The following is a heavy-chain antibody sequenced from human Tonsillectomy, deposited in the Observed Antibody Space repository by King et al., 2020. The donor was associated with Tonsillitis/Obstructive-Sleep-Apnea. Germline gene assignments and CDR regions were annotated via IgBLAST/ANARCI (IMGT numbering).Heavy chain of an antibody. Sequence: QLVQSGAEVKKPGASVKVSCKASGYTFIGYYLHWVRQAPGQGLEWMGWINSNSGGTNYAQKFQGRVTMTRDTSISTAYMELRRLRSDDTAVYYCAREYFTSYDYGMDVWGQGTTVTVSS. CDR2: INSNSGGT. J-gene: IGHJ6*02. D-gene: IGHD3-9*01. CDR1: GYTFIGYY. V-gene: IGHV1-2*02. CDR3: AREYFTSYDYGMDV.